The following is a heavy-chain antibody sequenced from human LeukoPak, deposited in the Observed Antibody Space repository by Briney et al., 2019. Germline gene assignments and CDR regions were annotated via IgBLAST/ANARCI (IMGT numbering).Heavy chain of an antibody. CDR1: GGSFSGYY. J-gene: IGHJ5*02. D-gene: IGHD2-2*01. V-gene: IGHV4-34*01. CDR2: INHSGST. CDR3: ARECCSSTSCYAWWFDP. Sequence: TSETLSLTCAVYGGSFSGYYWSWIRQPPGKGLEWIGEINHSGSTNYNPSLKSRVTISVDTSKNQFSLKLSSVTAADTAVYYCARECCSSTSCYAWWFDPWGQGTLVTVSS.